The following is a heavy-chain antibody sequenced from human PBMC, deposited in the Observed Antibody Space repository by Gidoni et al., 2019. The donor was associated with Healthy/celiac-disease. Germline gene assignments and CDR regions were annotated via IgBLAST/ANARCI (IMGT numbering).Heavy chain of an antibody. D-gene: IGHD1-26*01. J-gene: IGHJ4*02. CDR3: ARDGGSYFWYFDY. Sequence: QVQLVESGGGVVQPGRSLRLSCAALGFTFSSYAMHWVRQAPGKGLEWVAVISYDGSNKYYADSVKGRFTISRDNSKNTLYLQMNSLRAEDTAVYYCARDGGSYFWYFDYWGQGTLVTVSS. CDR2: ISYDGSNK. CDR1: GFTFSSYA. V-gene: IGHV3-30*04.